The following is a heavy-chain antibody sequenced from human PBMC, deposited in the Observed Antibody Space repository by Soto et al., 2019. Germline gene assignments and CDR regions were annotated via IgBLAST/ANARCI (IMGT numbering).Heavy chain of an antibody. D-gene: IGHD3-3*01. CDR2: IDTRSTKI. CDR1: GYTFSDYY. CDR3: ASHYDMWSGYLSPVDY. V-gene: IGHV3-11*01. Sequence: PGGSLRLSCAASGYTFSDYYMSWIRQAPGKGLEWISYIDTRSTKIYYADSVKGRFTISRDNAKNSLYLEMNSLRDEDTVVYYCASHYDMWSGYLSPVDYWGQGTLVTVSS. J-gene: IGHJ4*02.